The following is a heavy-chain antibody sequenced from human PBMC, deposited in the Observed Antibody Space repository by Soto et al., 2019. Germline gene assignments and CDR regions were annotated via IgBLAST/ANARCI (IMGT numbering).Heavy chain of an antibody. CDR1: GFSFSSFW. Sequence: EVQLVESGGGLVQPGGSLRLSCAGSGFSFSSFWLTWVRQAPGKGLEWVANINQDGSEKYYVDSVKGRFTISRDNAKNTLYLQMDSLRGEDTAVYYWAGDSGGGQGTLVTVSS. V-gene: IGHV3-7*04. J-gene: IGHJ4*02. CDR3: AGDSG. D-gene: IGHD3-10*01. CDR2: INQDGSEK.